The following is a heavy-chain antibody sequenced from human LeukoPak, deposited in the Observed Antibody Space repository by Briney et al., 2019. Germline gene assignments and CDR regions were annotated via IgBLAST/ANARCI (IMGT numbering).Heavy chain of an antibody. J-gene: IGHJ6*02. CDR1: GFAFSSNG. Sequence: GGSLRLSCAASGFAFSSNGMSWVRQAPGKGLEWVSAISDNGRSTYYADSVKGRFTISRDNAKNTLYLQVNSLRAEDTAVYYCARDKSMVRGVNYYYYYGMDVWGQGTTVTVSS. CDR3: ARDKSMVRGVNYYYYYGMDV. D-gene: IGHD3-10*01. CDR2: ISDNGRST. V-gene: IGHV3-23*01.